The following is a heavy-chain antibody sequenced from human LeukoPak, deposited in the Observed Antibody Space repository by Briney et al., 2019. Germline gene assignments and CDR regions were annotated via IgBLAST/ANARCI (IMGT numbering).Heavy chain of an antibody. Sequence: GGSLRLSCAASGFTFSDYYMSWIRQAPGKGLEWVSYISSSSSYTNCADSVKGRFTISRDNAKNSLYLQMNSLRAEDTAVYYCARFMVRDKLDYWGQGTLVTVSS. V-gene: IGHV3-11*06. J-gene: IGHJ4*02. D-gene: IGHD3-10*01. CDR3: ARFMVRDKLDY. CDR2: ISSSSSYT. CDR1: GFTFSDYY.